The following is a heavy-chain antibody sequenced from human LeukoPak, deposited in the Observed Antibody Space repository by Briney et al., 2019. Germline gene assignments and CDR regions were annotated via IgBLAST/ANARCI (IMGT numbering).Heavy chain of an antibody. J-gene: IGHJ4*02. D-gene: IGHD2-2*01. CDR2: IRSKAYGGTT. V-gene: IGHV3-49*03. CDR1: GFTFGDYA. CDR3: TRDGVSCSSTSCSDY. Sequence: GGSLRLSCTASGFTFGDYAMSWFRQAPGKGLEWVGFIRSKAYGGTTEYAASVKGRFTISRDDSKSIAYLQMNSLKTEDTAVYYCTRDGVSCSSTSCSDYWGQGILVTVSS.